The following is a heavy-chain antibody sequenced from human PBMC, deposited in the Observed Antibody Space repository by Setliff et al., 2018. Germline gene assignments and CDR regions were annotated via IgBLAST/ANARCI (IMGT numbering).Heavy chain of an antibody. CDR3: AREKGYYNSGSYKYWFDP. CDR2: INPIFGTT. Sequence: SVKVSCKASGGTFSSNGISWVRQAPGQGLEWMGGINPIFGTTTYAQKFQGRVTITTDESTSTAYMDLSSLTSDDTAIYYCAREKGYYNSGSYKYWFDPWGQGTQVTVSS. D-gene: IGHD3-10*01. V-gene: IGHV1-69*05. CDR1: GGTFSSNG. J-gene: IGHJ5*02.